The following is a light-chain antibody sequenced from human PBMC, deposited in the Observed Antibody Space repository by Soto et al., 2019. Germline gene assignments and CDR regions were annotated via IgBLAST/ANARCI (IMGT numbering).Light chain of an antibody. V-gene: IGKV1-39*01. J-gene: IGKJ2*01. CDR3: QQTYSPPYT. CDR2: AAS. CDR1: QTMSTY. Sequence: DIQMTQSPSSLSASVGDRVIITCRASQTMSTYLNWYQQKPGKAPKLLIYAASSLQSGVPSRFSGSGSGTDFTLTISSLQPEDFAHYYCQQTYSPPYTFGQGTQLEIK.